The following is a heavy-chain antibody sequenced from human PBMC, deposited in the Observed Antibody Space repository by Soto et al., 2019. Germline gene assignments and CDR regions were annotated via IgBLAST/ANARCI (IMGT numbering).Heavy chain of an antibody. Sequence: QVQLVESGGGAVQPGRSLTLSCAASGFRFSAFGMHWVRQAPGKGLEWVAVVSNDGRREHYADSVKGRFTISRDNSKNTMSLQMIGLSPDDTALYYCAKTLTTPPSADSTGRGALIDHWGRGARVIVSS. CDR3: AKTLTTPPSADSTGRGALIDH. V-gene: IGHV3-30*18. D-gene: IGHD2-8*02. CDR1: GFRFSAFG. J-gene: IGHJ4*02. CDR2: VSNDGRRE.